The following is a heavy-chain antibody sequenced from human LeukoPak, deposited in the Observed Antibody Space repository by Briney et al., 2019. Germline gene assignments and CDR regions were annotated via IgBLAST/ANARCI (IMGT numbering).Heavy chain of an antibody. J-gene: IGHJ4*02. CDR3: ARGDSGTTFDY. CDR1: GGSFSGYY. D-gene: IGHD1-14*01. CDR2: INHSGST. V-gene: IGHV4-34*01. Sequence: SETLSLTCAVYGGSFSGYYWSWIRQPPGKGLEWIGEINHSGSTNYNPSLKSRVTISVDTSKNQFSLKLSSVTAADTAVYYCARGDSGTTFDYWGQGTLVTVSS.